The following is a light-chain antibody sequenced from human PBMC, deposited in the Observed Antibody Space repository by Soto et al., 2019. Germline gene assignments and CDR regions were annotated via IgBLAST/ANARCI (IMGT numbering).Light chain of an antibody. CDR1: SSNIGNNF. J-gene: IGLJ2*01. V-gene: IGLV1-51*01. CDR3: GTWDSSLSTVV. Sequence: SVLTQPPSVAAAPGEKVTISCSGSSSNIGNNFVSWYHQLPGTAPRLLIFDNDKPPSGIPDRFSGSRSGTSATLGITGLQTGDEADYYCGTWDSSLSTVVVGGGTKLTVL. CDR2: DND.